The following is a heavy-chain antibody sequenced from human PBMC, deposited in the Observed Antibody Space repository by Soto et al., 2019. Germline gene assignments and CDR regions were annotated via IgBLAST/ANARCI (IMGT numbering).Heavy chain of an antibody. V-gene: IGHV3-30-3*01. CDR3: ARAVSSGLSRVFDY. CDR2: ISYDGSNK. J-gene: IGHJ4*02. CDR1: GFTFSSYA. D-gene: IGHD6-19*01. Sequence: PGGSLRLSCAASGFTFSSYAMHWVRQAPGKGLEWVAVISYDGSNKYYADSVKGRFTISRDNSKNTLYLQMNSLRAEDTAVYYCARAVSSGLSRVFDYWGQGTLVTVSS.